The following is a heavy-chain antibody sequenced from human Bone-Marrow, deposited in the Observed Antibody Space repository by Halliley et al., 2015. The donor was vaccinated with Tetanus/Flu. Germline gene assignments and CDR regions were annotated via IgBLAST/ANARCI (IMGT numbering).Heavy chain of an antibody. Sequence: SPISDSGGSTYYAASVKGRFTISRDNSKNTLYLQMNSLRAEDTALYYCAKMTTVPAWFDYFDNWGQGTLVTVSS. CDR2: ISDSGGST. V-gene: IGHV3-23*01. J-gene: IGHJ4*02. CDR3: AKMTTVPAWFDYFDN. D-gene: IGHD4-4*01.